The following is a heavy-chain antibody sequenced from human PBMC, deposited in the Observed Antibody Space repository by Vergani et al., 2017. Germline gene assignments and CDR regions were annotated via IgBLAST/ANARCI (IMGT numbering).Heavy chain of an antibody. Sequence: QVQLVESGGGVVQPGRSLRLSCAASGFTFSSYAMHWVRQAPGKGLEWVAVISYDGSNKYYADSVKGRFTISRDNSKNTLYLQMNSLRAEDTAVYYCARDRAAAGRDYYYYYMDVWGKGTTVTVS. CDR1: GFTFSSYA. D-gene: IGHD6-13*01. J-gene: IGHJ6*03. CDR2: ISYDGSNK. CDR3: ARDRAAAGRDYYYYYMDV. V-gene: IGHV3-30-3*01.